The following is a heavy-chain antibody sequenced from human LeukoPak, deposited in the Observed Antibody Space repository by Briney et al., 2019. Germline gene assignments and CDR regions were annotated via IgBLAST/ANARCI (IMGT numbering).Heavy chain of an antibody. Sequence: GGSLRLFCAASGFTFSSYGMHWVRQAPGKGLEWVAFIRYDGSNKYYADSVKGRFTISRDNSKNTLYLQMNSLRAEDTAVYYCAKVKSGYSTHFDYWGQGTLVTVSS. CDR2: IRYDGSNK. CDR1: GFTFSSYG. V-gene: IGHV3-30*02. CDR3: AKVKSGYSTHFDY. J-gene: IGHJ4*02. D-gene: IGHD3-22*01.